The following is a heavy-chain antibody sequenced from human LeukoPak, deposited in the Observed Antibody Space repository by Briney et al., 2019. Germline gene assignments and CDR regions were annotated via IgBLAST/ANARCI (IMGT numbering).Heavy chain of an antibody. CDR3: ATSSNASGNH. V-gene: IGHV3-7*01. CDR1: GFTFNGYW. J-gene: IGHJ5*02. CDR2: IKEDGSAQ. D-gene: IGHD2-2*01. Sequence: PGGSLRLSCAASGFTFNGYWMSWVRQAPGKGLEWVANIKEDGSAQYYVGSVKGRFTISRDNAKNSLNLQMNSLRAEDTAVYYCATSSNASGNHWGQGTLVTVSS.